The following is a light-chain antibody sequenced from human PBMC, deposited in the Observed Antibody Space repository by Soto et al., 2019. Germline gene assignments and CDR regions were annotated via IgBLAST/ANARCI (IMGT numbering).Light chain of an antibody. V-gene: IGKV1-5*03. J-gene: IGKJ2*01. Sequence: DIQMTQSPSTLSASVGDRVTITCRASQSISTWLAWYQQSPGRAPKLLIYKASSLESGVPSRFSGSGSGTDFTITISSLQPDDFALYFEQQYNGYFVYSLGQGTKVEIK. CDR3: QQYNGYFVYS. CDR1: QSISTW. CDR2: KAS.